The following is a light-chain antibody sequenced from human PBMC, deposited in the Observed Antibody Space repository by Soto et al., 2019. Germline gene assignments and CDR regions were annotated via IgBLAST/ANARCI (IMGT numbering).Light chain of an antibody. J-gene: IGLJ2*01. CDR2: DTT. CDR3: LLAFSGDRRI. V-gene: IGLV7-46*01. Sequence: QTVVTQEPSLTVSPGGTVTVTCGSSTGAVTNGHYPYWFQQKPGQAPKTLIYDTTKTHSWTPARFSGSLLGDNAALTLSGAQPEDEADYYCLLAFSGDRRIFGGGTKVTVL. CDR1: TGAVTNGHY.